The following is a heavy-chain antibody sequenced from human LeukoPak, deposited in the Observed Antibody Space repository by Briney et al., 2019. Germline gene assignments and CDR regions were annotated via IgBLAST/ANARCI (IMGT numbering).Heavy chain of an antibody. CDR1: VYSISSGYY. D-gene: IGHD3-9*01. V-gene: IGHV4-38-2*02. CDR3: ARGGRYFDWSMRDGFDY. J-gene: IGHJ4*02. CDR2: IAHSGST. Sequence: SETLSLTCTVSVYSISSGYYWGWIRQPPGKGLKWIGSIAHSGSTYYNPSLKRRVTISVDTSKNPFSLKLSSVTAADTAVYYCARGGRYFDWSMRDGFDYWGQGTLVTVSS.